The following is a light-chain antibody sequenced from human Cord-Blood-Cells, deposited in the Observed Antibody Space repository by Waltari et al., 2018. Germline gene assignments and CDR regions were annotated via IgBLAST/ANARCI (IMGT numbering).Light chain of an antibody. V-gene: IGLV2-14*01. CDR3: SSYTSSSTFGV. CDR2: DVS. J-gene: IGLJ3*02. Sequence: QSALTQPASVSGSPGQSITISCTGTSSDVGGYNYVSWYQQHPGKAPKLVIYDVSKRPSGFSNRFSGSKSGNTASLTISGLQAEDEADYYCSSYTSSSTFGVFGGGTKLTVL. CDR1: SSDVGGYNY.